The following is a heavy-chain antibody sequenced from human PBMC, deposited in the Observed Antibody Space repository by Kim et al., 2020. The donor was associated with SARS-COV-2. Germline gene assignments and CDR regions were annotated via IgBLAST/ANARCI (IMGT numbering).Heavy chain of an antibody. CDR3: ARTQPGSGYYLSGFDY. CDR1: GGSISSYY. CDR2: IYYSGST. V-gene: IGHV4-59*13. Sequence: SETLSLTCTVSGGSISSYYWSWIRQPPGKGLEWIGYIYYSGSTNYNPSLKSRVTISVDTSKNQFSLKLSSVTAADTAVYYCARTQPGSGYYLSGFDYWGQGTLVTVSS. D-gene: IGHD3-3*01. J-gene: IGHJ4*02.